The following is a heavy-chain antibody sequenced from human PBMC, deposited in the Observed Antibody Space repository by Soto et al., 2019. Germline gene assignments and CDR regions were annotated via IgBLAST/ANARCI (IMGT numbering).Heavy chain of an antibody. CDR1: GGSFSGYY. V-gene: IGHV4-34*10. CDR3: ALRSMAVVPEY. J-gene: IGHJ4*02. Sequence: PSETLSLTSAVHGGSFSGYYWDWIRQPPWKGLESIGYLYYGRSANYNPSLKSRVTLSVDTSTNQCSLTLSSMTAADTAVYYCALRSMAVVPEYWGQGTLVT. D-gene: IGHD3-22*01. CDR2: LYYGRSA.